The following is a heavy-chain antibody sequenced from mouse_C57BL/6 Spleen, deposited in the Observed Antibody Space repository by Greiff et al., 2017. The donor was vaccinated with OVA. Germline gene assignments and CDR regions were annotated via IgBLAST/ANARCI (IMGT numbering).Heavy chain of an antibody. D-gene: IGHD2-3*01. CDR2: INPSSGYT. Sequence: VQLQQSGAELAKPGASVKLSCKASGYTFTSYWMHWVKQRPGQGLEWIGYINPSSGYTKYNQKFKDKATLTADKSSSTAYMQLSSLTYEDSAVCYCARSAYDGYPTTDYWGQGTTLTVSS. V-gene: IGHV1-7*01. CDR3: ARSAYDGYPTTDY. J-gene: IGHJ2*01. CDR1: GYTFTSYW.